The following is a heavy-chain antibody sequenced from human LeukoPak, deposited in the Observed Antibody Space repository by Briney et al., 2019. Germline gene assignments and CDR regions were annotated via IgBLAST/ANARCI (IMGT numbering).Heavy chain of an antibody. Sequence: GGSLRLSCAASGFTFSSYGTHWVRQAPGKGLEWVAVISYDGSNKYYADSVKGRFTISRDNSKNTLYLQMNSLRAEDTAVYYCAKVPLDYWGQGTLVTVSS. J-gene: IGHJ4*02. CDR2: ISYDGSNK. CDR3: AKVPLDY. CDR1: GFTFSSYG. V-gene: IGHV3-30*18.